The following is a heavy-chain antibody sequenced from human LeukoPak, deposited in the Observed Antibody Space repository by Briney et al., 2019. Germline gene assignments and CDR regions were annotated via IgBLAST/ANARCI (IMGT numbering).Heavy chain of an antibody. D-gene: IGHD6-19*01. J-gene: IGHJ4*02. V-gene: IGHV4-59*01. CDR3: AGRGISSGLDY. CDR2: VYYSGST. Sequence: SETLSLTCTVSGAFITSYFWNWIRQSPGKGLEWIGYVYYSGSTYYNPSLKSRVTISIDTSKNQFSLNLISVIAADTAVYYCAGRGISSGLDYWGQGTLVTVSS. CDR1: GAFITSYF.